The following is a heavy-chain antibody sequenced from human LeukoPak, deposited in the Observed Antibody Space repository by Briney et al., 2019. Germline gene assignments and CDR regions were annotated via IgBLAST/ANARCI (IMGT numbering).Heavy chain of an antibody. J-gene: IGHJ6*02. D-gene: IGHD3-10*01. CDR2: ISGCGGST. CDR1: GFTFSSYA. Sequence: GGSLRLSCAASGFTFSSYAVSWVRQAPGKGLEWVSAISGCGGSTYYADSVKGRFTISRDNSKNTLYLQMNSLRAEDTAVYYCATYGAGSYYYYYYGMDVWGQGTTVTVSS. CDR3: ATYGAGSYYYYYYGMDV. V-gene: IGHV3-23*01.